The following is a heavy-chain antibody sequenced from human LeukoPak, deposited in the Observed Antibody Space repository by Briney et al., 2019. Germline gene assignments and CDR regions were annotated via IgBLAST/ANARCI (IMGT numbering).Heavy chain of an antibody. CDR2: IYYSGST. V-gene: IGHV4-59*01. CDR1: GGSFSGYY. J-gene: IGHJ4*02. Sequence: SETLSLTCAVYGGSFSGYYWSWIRQPPGKGLEWIGYIYYSGSTNYNPSLKSRVTISVDTSKNQFSLKLSSVTAADTAVYYCAAIRSGWYGGPDYWGQGTLVTVSS. CDR3: AAIRSGWYGGPDY. D-gene: IGHD6-19*01.